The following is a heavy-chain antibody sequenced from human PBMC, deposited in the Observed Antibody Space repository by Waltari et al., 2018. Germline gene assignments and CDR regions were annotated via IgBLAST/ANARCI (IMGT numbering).Heavy chain of an antibody. V-gene: IGHV1-3*01. Sequence: QVQLVQSGAEVKKPGASVKVSCKASGYTFTSYAMHWVRQAPGQRLEGMGGINAGNGNTKYSQKLQGRVTMTTDTSTSTAYMELRSLRSDDTAVYYCARVVISALDVWGQGTTVTVSS. CDR3: ARVVISALDV. J-gene: IGHJ6*02. CDR2: INAGNGNT. CDR1: GYTFTSYA. D-gene: IGHD3-22*01.